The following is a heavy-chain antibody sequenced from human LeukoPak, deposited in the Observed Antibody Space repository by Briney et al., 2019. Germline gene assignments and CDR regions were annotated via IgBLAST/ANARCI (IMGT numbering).Heavy chain of an antibody. Sequence: PGGSLRLSCAASGFTFSTYTMNWVRQAPGKGLEWVGFIRSKIYGGTPESAASVKGRFTISRDDSKGIAYLQMNSLKTEDTAVYYCTRELEVDVVWDYNWFDPWGQGTLVTVSS. D-gene: IGHD2-8*01. CDR2: IRSKIYGGTP. CDR1: GFTFSTYT. V-gene: IGHV3-49*04. J-gene: IGHJ5*02. CDR3: TRELEVDVVWDYNWFDP.